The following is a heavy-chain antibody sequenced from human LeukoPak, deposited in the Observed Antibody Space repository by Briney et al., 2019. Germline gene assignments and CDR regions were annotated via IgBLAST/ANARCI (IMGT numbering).Heavy chain of an antibody. CDR3: AKAHIFNFDWLFTFDY. CDR2: ISYDGSNK. J-gene: IGHJ4*02. CDR1: GFTFSSYA. V-gene: IGHV3-30-3*01. Sequence: GRSLRLSCAASGFTFSSYAMHWVRQAPGKGLEWVAVISYDGSNKYYADSVKGRFTISRDNSKNTLYLQMNSLRAEDTAVYHCAKAHIFNFDWLFTFDYWGQGTLVTVSS. D-gene: IGHD3-9*01.